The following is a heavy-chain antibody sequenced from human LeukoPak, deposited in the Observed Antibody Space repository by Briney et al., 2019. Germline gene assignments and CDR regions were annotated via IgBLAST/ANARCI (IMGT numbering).Heavy chain of an antibody. J-gene: IGHJ4*02. V-gene: IGHV3-23*01. Sequence: TGGSLRLSCAASGFTFNNYAMTWVRQAPGKGLEWVSALSGSGGSTLYADSVKGRFTISRDNSKNTLYLQMNSLRAEDTALYYCARGPKVPAPTYFFDYWGQGTLVTVSS. CDR2: LSGSGGST. D-gene: IGHD2-2*01. CDR3: ARGPKVPAPTYFFDY. CDR1: GFTFNNYA.